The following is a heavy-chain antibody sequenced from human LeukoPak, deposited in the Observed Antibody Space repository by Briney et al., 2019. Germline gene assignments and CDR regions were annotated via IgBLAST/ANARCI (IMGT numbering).Heavy chain of an antibody. J-gene: IGHJ4*02. CDR2: IYYSGST. CDR3: ARLLRQTHDYSNSLGY. Sequence: GSLRLSCAASGFTFSSYAMSWVRQPPGKGLEWIGSIYYSGSTYYNPSLKSRVTISVDTSKNQFSLKLSSATAADTAVYYCARLLRQTHDYSNSLGYWGQGTLVTVSS. CDR1: GFTFSSYA. V-gene: IGHV4-39*01. D-gene: IGHD4-11*01.